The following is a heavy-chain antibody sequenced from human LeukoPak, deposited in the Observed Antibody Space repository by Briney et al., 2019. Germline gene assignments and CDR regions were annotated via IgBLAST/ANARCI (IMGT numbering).Heavy chain of an antibody. J-gene: IGHJ4*02. D-gene: IGHD1-7*01. CDR2: ISKDGSDK. V-gene: IGHV3-30-3*01. CDR3: ARDYWWNYDY. CDR1: GFTFSDYA. Sequence: GGFLRLSCAASGFTFSDYAMHWVRQAPGKGLEWVAVISKDGSDKYYPGSVRGRFTISRDNSKNTIYLQMDSLRAEDTAIYYCARDYWWNYDYWGQGTLVTVSS.